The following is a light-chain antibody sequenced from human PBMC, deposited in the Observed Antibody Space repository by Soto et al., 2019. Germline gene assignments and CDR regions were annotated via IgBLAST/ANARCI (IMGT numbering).Light chain of an antibody. CDR2: RNN. J-gene: IGLJ1*01. CDR3: QSYDSSLSGSGV. V-gene: IGLV1-40*01. CDR1: SSNIGAGYD. Sequence: QSVLTQPPSVSGAPGQRVTISCTGRSSNIGAGYDVHWYQQLPGTAPKLLIFRNNNRPSGVPDRFSGAKSGTSASLAITGLQAEDEADYYCQSYDSSLSGSGVFGTGTKVTVL.